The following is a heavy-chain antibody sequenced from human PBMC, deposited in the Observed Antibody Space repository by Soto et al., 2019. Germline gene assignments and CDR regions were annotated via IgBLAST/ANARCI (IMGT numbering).Heavy chain of an antibody. J-gene: IGHJ4*02. CDR2: TRNKANSYTT. CDR1: GFTFSDHY. V-gene: IGHV3-72*01. Sequence: GGSLRLSCAASGFTFSDHYMDWVRQAPGKGLEWVGRTRNKANSYTTEYAASVKGRFTISRDDSKNSLYLQMNSLKTEDTAVYYCASAHGYYDSSGYYFDYWGQGTLVTVSS. D-gene: IGHD3-22*01. CDR3: ASAHGYYDSSGYYFDY.